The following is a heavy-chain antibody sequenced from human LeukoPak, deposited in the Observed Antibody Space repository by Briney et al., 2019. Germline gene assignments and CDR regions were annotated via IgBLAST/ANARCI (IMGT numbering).Heavy chain of an antibody. Sequence: GASVKVSCKASGYTFTSYAMNWVRQAPGQGLEWMGWINTNTGNPTYAQGFTGRFVFSLDTSVSTAYLQISSLKAEDTAVYYCASRKITVVTRYYYYYYMDVWGKGTTVTVSS. CDR2: INTNTGNP. J-gene: IGHJ6*03. V-gene: IGHV7-4-1*02. CDR1: GYTFTSYA. CDR3: ASRKITVVTRYYYYYYMDV. D-gene: IGHD4-23*01.